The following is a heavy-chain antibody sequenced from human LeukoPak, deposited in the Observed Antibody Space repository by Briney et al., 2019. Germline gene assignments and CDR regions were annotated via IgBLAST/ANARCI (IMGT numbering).Heavy chain of an antibody. CDR1: GLTFSSYD. Sequence: GGSLRLSCAASGLTFSSYDMNWVRQAPGKGLEWLAFVRYDGSRKYYADSVEGRFTFSRDNSKSTLYLQINSLRAEDTSMYYCAKSSLAYSSSWFPNAFDMWGQGTMVSVSS. V-gene: IGHV3-30*02. CDR2: VRYDGSRK. CDR3: AKSSLAYSSSWFPNAFDM. J-gene: IGHJ3*02. D-gene: IGHD6-13*01.